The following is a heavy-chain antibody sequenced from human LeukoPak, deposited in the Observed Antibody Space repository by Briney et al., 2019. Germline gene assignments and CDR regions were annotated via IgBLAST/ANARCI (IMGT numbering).Heavy chain of an antibody. Sequence: ASVKVSCKASGYIFTGYYIYWVRHAPGQGLEWMGWINPNRGGTNYAQKFQGRVTMTRDTSISTAYMELSRLRSDDTAVYYCARGSSGRRYYMDVWGKGTTVTVSS. CDR1: GYIFTGYY. J-gene: IGHJ6*03. CDR3: ARGSSGRRYYMDV. CDR2: INPNRGGT. V-gene: IGHV1-2*02. D-gene: IGHD6-19*01.